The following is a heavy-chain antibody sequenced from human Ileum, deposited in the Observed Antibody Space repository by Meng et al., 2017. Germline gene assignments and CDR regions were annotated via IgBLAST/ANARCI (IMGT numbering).Heavy chain of an antibody. CDR2: IYWDDDK. Sequence: QITLKETGPALVKATQTLTLTCNFSGFSLATSGVSVAWIRQPPGEALEWLALIYWDDDKRYSPSLKNRLAITKDTSKNHVVLTMTNMNPMLIGTYYCAHSPQGFFDDWGPGTLVTVSS. CDR1: GFSLATSGVS. V-gene: IGHV2-5*02. J-gene: IGHJ4*02. CDR3: AHSPQGFFDD.